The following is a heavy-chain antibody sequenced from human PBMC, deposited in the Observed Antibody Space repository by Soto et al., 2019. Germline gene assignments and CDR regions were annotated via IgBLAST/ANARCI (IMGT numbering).Heavy chain of an antibody. CDR2: INAGNGNR. V-gene: IGHV1-3*01. CDR3: ARGYDYVWGSYRSDAFDI. CDR1: GYTFTSYA. D-gene: IGHD3-16*02. J-gene: IGHJ3*02. Sequence: ASVKVSWKASGYTFTSYAMHWVRQAPGQRLEWMGWINAGNGNREYSQKFQGRIIMTKDTSASTAYMELNSLISEDTAVYYCARGYDYVWGSYRSDAFDIWGQGTMVT.